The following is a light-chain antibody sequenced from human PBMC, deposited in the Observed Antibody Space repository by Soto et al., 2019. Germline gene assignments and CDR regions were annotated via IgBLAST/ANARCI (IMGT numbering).Light chain of an antibody. CDR2: DAS. V-gene: IGKV3-20*01. CDR1: QSVGSSY. CDR3: QQYVTSVT. Sequence: IVLTQSPCTLSLSPGERATRSCRASQSVGSSYTAWYQQKPGQPPRLLIYDASSRATGIPDRFSGSGYGTDFTLTISRLAPEDFAVYYCQQYVTSVTFGGGTKVDIK. J-gene: IGKJ4*01.